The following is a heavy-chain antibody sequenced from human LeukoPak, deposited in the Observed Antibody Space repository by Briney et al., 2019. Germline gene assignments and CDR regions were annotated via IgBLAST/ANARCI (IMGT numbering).Heavy chain of an antibody. CDR2: IYLRDFHI. Sequence: GESLKISCKASEYIFSTHWIGWVRQLPGKGLEWMGIIYLRDFHIKYSPSFQGQVTISADRSINSAHLQWSSLKASDTAMYYCARSDGYNVGYFDYWGQGTLVTVSS. J-gene: IGHJ4*02. CDR1: EYIFSTHW. V-gene: IGHV5-51*01. D-gene: IGHD5-24*01. CDR3: ARSDGYNVGYFDY.